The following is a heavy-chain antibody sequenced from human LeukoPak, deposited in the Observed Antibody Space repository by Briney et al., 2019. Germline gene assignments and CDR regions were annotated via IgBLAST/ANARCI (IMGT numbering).Heavy chain of an antibody. CDR1: GFTFSSYD. CDR3: ARGETTLSGNGGSIDY. V-gene: IGHV3-13*01. J-gene: IGHJ4*02. Sequence: TGGSLRLSCAASGFTFSSYDMHWVRQATGKCLEWVSAIGTAGDTYYPGSVKGRFTISRENAKNSLYLQMNSLRAGDTAVYYCARGETTLSGNGGSIDYRGQGTLVTVSS. D-gene: IGHD4-17*01. CDR2: IGTAGDT.